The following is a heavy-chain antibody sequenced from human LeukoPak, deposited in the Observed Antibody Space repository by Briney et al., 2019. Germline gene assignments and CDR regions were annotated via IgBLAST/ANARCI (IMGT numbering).Heavy chain of an antibody. CDR2: ITGSGDGT. V-gene: IGHV3-23*01. Sequence: SGGSLRLSCAASGFTFTSYAMSWVRQAPGKGLEWVSSITGSGDGTYYADSVKGRLTISRDNSKNTLYLQMNSLRAEDTAVYYCAPLAVAGTGFDYWGQGTLVTVSS. J-gene: IGHJ4*02. D-gene: IGHD6-19*01. CDR1: GFTFTSYA. CDR3: APLAVAGTGFDY.